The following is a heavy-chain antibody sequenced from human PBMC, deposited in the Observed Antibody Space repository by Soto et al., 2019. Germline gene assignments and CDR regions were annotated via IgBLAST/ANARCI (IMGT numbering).Heavy chain of an antibody. CDR3: ARSGIVVVTAIDDAFEI. J-gene: IGHJ3*02. V-gene: IGHV4-30-4*01. D-gene: IGHD2-21*02. CDR2: IFDSGST. Sequence: SETLSLTCTVSGGSISGGVHSWSWIRQPPGKGLEWIGHIFDSGSTYYNPSLKSRLTISVDTSKNQFSLKLSSVTAADTAVYYCARSGIVVVTAIDDAFEIWGQGTMVTVSS. CDR1: GGSISGGVHS.